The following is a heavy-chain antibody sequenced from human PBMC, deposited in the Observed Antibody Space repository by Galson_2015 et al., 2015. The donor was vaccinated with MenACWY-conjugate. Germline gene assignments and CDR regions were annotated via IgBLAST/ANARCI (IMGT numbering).Heavy chain of an antibody. D-gene: IGHD6-19*01. Sequence: SLRLSCAASGFTFSTYWMAWVRQGPVKGLEWVASINPDGSEGYYVDSLKGRFTISRDNAQNSLYLQMNSLRVEDTAVYYCVSVLPIEVPGRCWYFALWGRGTLVTVSS. J-gene: IGHJ2*01. CDR1: GFTFSTYW. CDR3: VSVLPIEVPGRCWYFAL. CDR2: INPDGSEG. V-gene: IGHV3-7*03.